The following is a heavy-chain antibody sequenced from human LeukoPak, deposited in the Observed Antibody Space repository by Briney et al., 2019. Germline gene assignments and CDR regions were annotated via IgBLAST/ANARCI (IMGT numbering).Heavy chain of an antibody. CDR2: IGTAGDT. V-gene: IGHV3-13*01. Sequence: GGSLRLSCAASGFTFSSYDMHWVRQATGKGLEWVSAIGTAGDTYYPGSVKGRFTISRENAKNSLYLQMNSLRAGDTAVYYCASPYGSGSYADYWGQGTLVTVSS. J-gene: IGHJ4*02. CDR1: GFTFSSYD. CDR3: ASPYGSGSYADY. D-gene: IGHD3-10*01.